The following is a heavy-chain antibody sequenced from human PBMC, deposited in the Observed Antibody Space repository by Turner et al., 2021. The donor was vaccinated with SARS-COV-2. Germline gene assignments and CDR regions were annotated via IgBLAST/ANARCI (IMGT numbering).Heavy chain of an antibody. D-gene: IGHD2-2*01. CDR2: IYYRGST. J-gene: IGHJ6*02. Sequence: QVQLQESGPGLVKPSETLSLTCTVSGGSISSDFWSWIRQPPGKGLEWIGYIYYRGSTNYNPSLKSRVTMSVDTSKNQFSLKLRSVTAADTAVYYCARQRLVVVPAAIINGMDVWGQGTTVTVSS. V-gene: IGHV4-59*01. CDR1: GGSISSDF. CDR3: ARQRLVVVPAAIINGMDV.